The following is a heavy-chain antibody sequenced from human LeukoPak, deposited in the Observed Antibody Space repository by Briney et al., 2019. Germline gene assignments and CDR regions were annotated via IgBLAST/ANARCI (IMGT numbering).Heavy chain of an antibody. CDR3: ARGASRADY. CDR2: ISSSSSYI. CDR1: GFTFRSYN. Sequence: GGSLRLSCAASGFTFRSYNMNWVRQAPGKRPEWDSSISSSSSYIYYADSVKGRFTISRDNAKNSLYLQMNSLRAEDTALYYCARGASRADYWGQGTVVTVSS. V-gene: IGHV3-21*01. J-gene: IGHJ4*02.